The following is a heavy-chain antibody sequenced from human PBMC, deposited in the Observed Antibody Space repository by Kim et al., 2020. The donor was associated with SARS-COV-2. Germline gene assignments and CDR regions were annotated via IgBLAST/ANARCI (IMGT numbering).Heavy chain of an antibody. CDR2: IWYDGSNK. CDR3: ARDQGSYDLYYYYGMDV. Sequence: GGSLRLSCAASGFTFSSYGMHWVRQAPGKGLEWVAVIWYDGSNKYYADSVKGRFTISRDNSKNTLYLQMNSLRAEDTAVYYCARDQGSYDLYYYYGMDVWGQGTTVTVSS. J-gene: IGHJ6*02. CDR1: GFTFSSYG. D-gene: IGHD5-18*01. V-gene: IGHV3-33*01.